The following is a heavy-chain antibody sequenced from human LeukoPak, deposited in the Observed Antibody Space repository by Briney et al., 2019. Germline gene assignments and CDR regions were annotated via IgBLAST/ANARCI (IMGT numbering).Heavy chain of an antibody. CDR2: INPNSGGT. V-gene: IGHV1-2*06. J-gene: IGHJ6*03. Sequence: ASVKVSCKASGYTFTGYYMHWVRQAPGQGLEWMGRINPNSGGTNYAQKFQGRVTMTRDTSISTAYMELSRLRSDDTAVYYCARELPKHYYTDVWGKGTTFTVSS. D-gene: IGHD3-10*01. CDR3: ARELPKHYYTDV. CDR1: GYTFTGYY.